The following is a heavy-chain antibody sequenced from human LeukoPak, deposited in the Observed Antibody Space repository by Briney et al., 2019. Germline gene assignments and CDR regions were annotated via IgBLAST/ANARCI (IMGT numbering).Heavy chain of an antibody. Sequence: GGSLRLSCAASGFTFDDYAMHWVRQAPGKGLEWVSGISWNSGSIGYADSVKGRFTISRDNAKNSLYLQMNSLRAEDTALYYCAKDYMYYYGSGSSNFDYWGQGTLVTVSS. V-gene: IGHV3-9*01. J-gene: IGHJ4*02. CDR1: GFTFDDYA. D-gene: IGHD3-10*01. CDR3: AKDYMYYYGSGSSNFDY. CDR2: ISWNSGSI.